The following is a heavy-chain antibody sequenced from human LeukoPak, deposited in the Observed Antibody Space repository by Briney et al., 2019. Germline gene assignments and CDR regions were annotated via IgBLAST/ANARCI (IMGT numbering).Heavy chain of an antibody. CDR2: ISGYNGNT. CDR3: ARVGSGHSGYQRNSPAGRYDY. CDR1: DYTFTNYA. J-gene: IGHJ4*02. V-gene: IGHV1-18*01. Sequence: ASVKVSCKASDYTFTNYAINWVRQAPGQGLEWMGWISGYNGNTNYAQKLQGRVTMTTDTSTTTAYMELRSLTSDDTAVYYCARVGSGHSGYQRNSPAGRYDYWGQGTLVTVSS. D-gene: IGHD5-12*01.